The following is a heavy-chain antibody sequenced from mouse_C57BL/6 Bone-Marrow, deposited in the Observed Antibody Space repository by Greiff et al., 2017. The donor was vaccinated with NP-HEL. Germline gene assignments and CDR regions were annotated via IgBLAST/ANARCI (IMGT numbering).Heavy chain of an antibody. CDR1: GFTFTDYY. V-gene: IGHV7-3*01. Sequence: EVLLVESGGGLVQPGGSLSLSCAASGFTFTDYYMSWVRQPPGKALEWLGFIRNKANGYTTEYSASVKGRFTISRDNSQSILYLQMNALRAEDSATYYCARYSYSSYAMDYWGQGTSVTVSS. J-gene: IGHJ4*01. CDR3: ARYSYSSYAMDY. D-gene: IGHD1-1*01. CDR2: IRNKANGYTT.